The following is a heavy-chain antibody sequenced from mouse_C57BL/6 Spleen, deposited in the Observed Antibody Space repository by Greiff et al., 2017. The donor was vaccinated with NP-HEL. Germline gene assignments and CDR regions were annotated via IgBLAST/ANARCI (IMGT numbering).Heavy chain of an antibody. CDR2: IYPGDGDT. V-gene: IGHV1-80*01. J-gene: IGHJ1*03. D-gene: IGHD1-1*01. CDR3: AKELWDSSSYWCFDV. Sequence: VQLQQSGAELVKPGASVKISCKASGYAFSSYWMNWVKQRPGKGLEWIGQIYPGDGDTNYNGKFKGKATLTADNSSSTAYMQLSSLTSEDSAVYFYAKELWDSSSYWCFDVWGTGTTVTVSS. CDR1: GYAFSSYW.